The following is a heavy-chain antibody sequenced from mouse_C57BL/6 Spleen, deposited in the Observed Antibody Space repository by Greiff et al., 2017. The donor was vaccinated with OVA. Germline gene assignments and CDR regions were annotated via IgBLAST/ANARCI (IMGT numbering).Heavy chain of an antibody. CDR3: ARANWEYYFDY. CDR1: GFTFSSYA. CDR2: ISDGGSYT. J-gene: IGHJ2*01. Sequence: EVKLMESGGGLVKPGGSPQLSCAASGFTFSSYAMSWVRQTPEKRLEWVATISDGGSYTYYPDNVKGRFTISRDNAKNNLYLQMSHLKSEDTAMYYCARANWEYYFDYWGQGTTLTVSS. D-gene: IGHD4-1*01. V-gene: IGHV5-4*03.